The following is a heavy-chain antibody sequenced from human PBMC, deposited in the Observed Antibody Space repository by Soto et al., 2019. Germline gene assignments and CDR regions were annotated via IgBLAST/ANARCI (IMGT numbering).Heavy chain of an antibody. D-gene: IGHD2-21*02. V-gene: IGHV1-46*01. CDR1: GDTFTDYY. J-gene: IGHJ4*02. CDR2: VNPSGGHT. CDR3: ARGGHVVVVTAALDY. Sequence: QVQLVQSGAEVKKPGASVKVSCKASGDTFTDYYIHWVRQAPGQGLEWMGTVNPSGGHTTYTQHFLGRMTMTRDTSTSTLNMELTSLKSEDTAVYYCARGGHVVVVTAALDYWAQGTLVTVSS.